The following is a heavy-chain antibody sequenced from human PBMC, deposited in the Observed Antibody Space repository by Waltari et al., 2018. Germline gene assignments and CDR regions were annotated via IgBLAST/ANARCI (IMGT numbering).Heavy chain of an antibody. D-gene: IGHD1-26*01. J-gene: IGHJ4*02. CDR1: GFTFSSYS. Sequence: LSCAASGFTFSSYSMNWVRQAPGKGLEWVSYISSSSSTIYYADSVKGRFTISRDNAKNSLYLQMNSLRAEDTAVYYCARLGGIVGARGWGQGTLVTVSS. CDR2: ISSSSSTI. CDR3: ARLGGIVGARG. V-gene: IGHV3-48*01.